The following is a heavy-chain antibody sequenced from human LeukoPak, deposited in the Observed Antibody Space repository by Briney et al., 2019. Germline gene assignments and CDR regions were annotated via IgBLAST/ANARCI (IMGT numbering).Heavy chain of an antibody. CDR2: ISSSSSYI. Sequence: GGSLRLSCAASGFTFSSYSMNWVRQAPGMGLEWGSSISSSSSYIYYADSVKGRFTISRDNAKNSLYLQMNSLRAEDTAVYHCARGAYIVVVPAAKKPPLGFDPWGQGTLVTVSS. CDR1: GFTFSSYS. V-gene: IGHV3-21*01. CDR3: ARGAYIVVVPAAKKPPLGFDP. J-gene: IGHJ5*02. D-gene: IGHD2-2*01.